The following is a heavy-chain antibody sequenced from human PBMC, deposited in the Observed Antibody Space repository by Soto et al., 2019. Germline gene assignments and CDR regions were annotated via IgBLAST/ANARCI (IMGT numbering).Heavy chain of an antibody. J-gene: IGHJ4*02. CDR2: VYWDDDK. CDR3: VHRGPVDETGMGFDF. Sequence: SGPTLVNPTQTLTLTCTFSGFSLNSRGVGVGWVRQPPGKALEWLAIVYWDDDKRYRPSLRSRLSIRKDTPKNQVVLTLTNTDPVDTATYYCVHRGPVDETGMGFDFWGQGSLVIVSS. V-gene: IGHV2-5*02. D-gene: IGHD3-9*01. CDR1: GFSLNSRGVG.